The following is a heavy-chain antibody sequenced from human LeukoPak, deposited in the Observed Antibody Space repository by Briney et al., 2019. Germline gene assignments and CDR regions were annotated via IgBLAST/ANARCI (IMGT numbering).Heavy chain of an antibody. J-gene: IGHJ4*02. CDR3: AKGSARRWFWYFDY. D-gene: IGHD4-23*01. Sequence: GGSLRLSCAASGFTFSSYGMHWVRQAPGKGLEWVAFIRYDGSNKYYADSVKGRFTISRDNSKNTLYLQMNSLRAEDTAVYYCAKGSARRWFWYFDYWGQGTLVTVSS. V-gene: IGHV3-30*02. CDR2: IRYDGSNK. CDR1: GFTFSSYG.